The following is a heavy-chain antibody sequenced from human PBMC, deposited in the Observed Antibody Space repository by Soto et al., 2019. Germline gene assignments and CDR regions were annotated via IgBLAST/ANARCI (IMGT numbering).Heavy chain of an antibody. CDR2: IYHSGST. D-gene: IGHD4-4*01. CDR3: DLGGGVTTTGDDY. CDR1: GGSINTATHS. Sequence: QLQLQESGSGLVKPSQTLSLTCAVSGGSINTATHSWSWIRQPPGKGLEWIGYIYHSGSTYYNPCVKSRVTISIDKSNDQCSVGLCSVAAADTAVYYCDLGGGVTTTGDDYWGQGILVTVSS. V-gene: IGHV4-30-2*01. J-gene: IGHJ4*02.